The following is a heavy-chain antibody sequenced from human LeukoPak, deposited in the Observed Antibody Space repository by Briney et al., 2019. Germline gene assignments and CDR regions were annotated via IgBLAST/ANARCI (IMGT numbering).Heavy chain of an antibody. D-gene: IGHD4-17*01. CDR3: ARQGYADFSSRPFDY. Sequence: PSETLSLTCTVSGGSIINSGYYWGWIRQPPGNGLEWIGSVYYSGNTYYNPSLKSRVTISVDTSKNQFSLKLRSVTAADTAMYYCARQGYADFSSRPFDYWGQGTLVTVSS. CDR2: VYYSGNT. V-gene: IGHV4-39*01. J-gene: IGHJ4*02. CDR1: GGSIINSGYY.